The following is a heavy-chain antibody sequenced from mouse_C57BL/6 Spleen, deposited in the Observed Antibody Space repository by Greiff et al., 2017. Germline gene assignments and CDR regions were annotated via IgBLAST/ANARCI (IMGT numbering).Heavy chain of an antibody. CDR1: GYTFTEYT. CDR2: FYPGSGSL. V-gene: IGHV1-62-2*01. CDR3: AKHEDGVYDDSHRGYALDY. J-gene: IGHJ4*01. Sequence: QVHVKQSGAELVKPGASVKLSCKASGYTFTEYTIHWVKQRSGQGLEWIGWFYPGSGSLKYNEKFKDKATLTADKSSSTVYLELSRLTSEDSADYLGAKHEDGVYDDSHRGYALDYWGQGTSVTVSS. D-gene: IGHD2-3*01.